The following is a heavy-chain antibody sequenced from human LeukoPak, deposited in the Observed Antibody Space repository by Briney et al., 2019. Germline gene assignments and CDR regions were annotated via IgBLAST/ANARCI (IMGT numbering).Heavy chain of an antibody. D-gene: IGHD3-10*01. J-gene: IGHJ4*02. CDR3: AKDDAWLRFGE. CDR2: IFSSSTYI. CDR1: GFAFNTYS. V-gene: IGHV3-21*04. Sequence: PGGSLRLSCAASGFAFNTYSMNWVRQAPGKGLEWVSFIFSSSTYIYYTDSVKGRFTISRDNSKNTLYLEVISLTAEDTAVYYCAKDDAWLRFGEWSQGTLVTVSS.